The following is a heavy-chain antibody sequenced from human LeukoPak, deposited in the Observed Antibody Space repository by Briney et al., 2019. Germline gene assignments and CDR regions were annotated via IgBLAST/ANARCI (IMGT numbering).Heavy chain of an antibody. Sequence: GGSLRLSCAASGFTFSSYAMSWVRQARGKGLEWVSAISGSGGSTYYADSVKGRFTISRDNSKNTLYLQVNSLRAEDTAVYYCAKDGDSARHPFDYWGQGTLVTVSS. CDR2: ISGSGGST. V-gene: IGHV3-23*01. CDR1: GFTFSSYA. CDR3: AKDGDSARHPFDY. J-gene: IGHJ4*02. D-gene: IGHD6-6*01.